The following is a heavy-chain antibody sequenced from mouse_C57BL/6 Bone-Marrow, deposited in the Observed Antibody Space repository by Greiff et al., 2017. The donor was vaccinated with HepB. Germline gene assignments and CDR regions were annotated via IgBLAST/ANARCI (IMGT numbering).Heavy chain of an antibody. V-gene: IGHV1-82*01. CDR1: GYAFSRSW. CDR3: ARRITTVVAPFDY. Sequence: QVQLQQSGPELVKPGASVKISCKASGYAFSRSWMNWVKQRPGKGLEWIGRIYPGDGDTNYNGKFKGKATLTADKSSSTAYMQLSRLTSEDSAVYFCARRITTVVAPFDYWGQGTTLTVSS. CDR2: IYPGDGDT. J-gene: IGHJ2*01. D-gene: IGHD1-1*01.